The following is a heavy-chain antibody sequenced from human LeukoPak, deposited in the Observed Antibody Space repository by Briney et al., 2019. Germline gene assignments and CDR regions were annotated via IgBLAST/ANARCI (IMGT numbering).Heavy chain of an antibody. D-gene: IGHD2-21*01. J-gene: IGHJ3*02. CDR2: IYYTGST. V-gene: IGHV4-59*01. Sequence: SETLSLTCTVSGVSINSYYWSWVRQPPGKGLEWIAYIYYTGSTNYNPSLKSRVTISVDTSKKQFSLSLNSVTTADTAVYYCARDGLGPYCGGDCFSHDAFDIWGQGTMVTVSS. CDR3: ARDGLGPYCGGDCFSHDAFDI. CDR1: GVSINSYY.